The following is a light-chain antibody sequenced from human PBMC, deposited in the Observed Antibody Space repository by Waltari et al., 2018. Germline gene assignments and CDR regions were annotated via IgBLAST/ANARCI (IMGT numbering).Light chain of an antibody. CDR2: DAS. V-gene: IGKV1-5*01. Sequence: DIQMTQSPSTLSASIGDRVTITCRASQSVSRWLAWYHQKPGKAPKVLIYDASRLESGVPSRFSGSGSGTEFTLTISSLQPDDFATYYCQQYNNYWTFGQGTKVEIK. CDR1: QSVSRW. CDR3: QQYNNYWT. J-gene: IGKJ1*01.